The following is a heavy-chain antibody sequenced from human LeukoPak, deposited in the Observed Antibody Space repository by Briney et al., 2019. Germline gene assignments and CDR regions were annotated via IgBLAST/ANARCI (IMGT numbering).Heavy chain of an antibody. CDR1: GXXFSXYG. CDR3: AREGSYYNGLDY. Sequence: XXGXXFSXYGMHXVRQAPGKGVEWVAVIWYDGSNKYYADSVKGRFTISRDNSKNTLYLQMNSLRAEDTAVYYCAREGSYYNGLDYWGQGTLVTVSS. V-gene: IGHV3-33*01. J-gene: IGHJ4*02. CDR2: IWYDGSNK. D-gene: IGHD3-10*01.